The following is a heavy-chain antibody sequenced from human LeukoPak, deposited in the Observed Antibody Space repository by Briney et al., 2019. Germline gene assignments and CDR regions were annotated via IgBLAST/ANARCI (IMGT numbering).Heavy chain of an antibody. CDR2: ISADGIDK. CDR3: AKDKGREGDY. J-gene: IGHJ4*02. V-gene: IGHV3-30*18. CDR1: GFPFSNYG. Sequence: GRSLRLSCAASGFPFSNYGMHWVRQAPGKGLEWVAVISADGIDKYYANSVKGRFTISRDNSKNTLYLQMSSLRPEDTAVYYCAKDKGREGDYWGQGNLVTVSS.